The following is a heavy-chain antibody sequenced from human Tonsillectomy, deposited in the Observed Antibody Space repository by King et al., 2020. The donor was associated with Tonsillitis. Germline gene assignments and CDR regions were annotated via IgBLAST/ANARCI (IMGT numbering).Heavy chain of an antibody. D-gene: IGHD3-22*01. J-gene: IGHJ5*02. CDR2: IFYSGST. Sequence: QLQESGPGLVKPSQTLSLTCAVSGGSISSGGYSWSWIRQPPGKGLEWIGYIFYSGSTYYNPSLKSRVTISVDTSKNQFSLNLSSVTAADTAVYYCASLTYYYDSSGYPVPNWFDPWGRGTLVTVSS. CDR1: GGSISSGGYS. V-gene: IGHV4-30-4*07. CDR3: ASLTYYYDSSGYPVPNWFDP.